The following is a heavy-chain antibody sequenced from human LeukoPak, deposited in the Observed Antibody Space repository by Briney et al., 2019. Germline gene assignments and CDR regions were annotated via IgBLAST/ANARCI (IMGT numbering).Heavy chain of an antibody. CDR1: GGSFSGYY. CDR2: INHSGST. CDR3: ARRAARPPKYSSGCHGV. J-gene: IGHJ4*02. Sequence: SETLPLTCAVYGGSFSGYYWTWIRQPPGKGLEWIGEINHSGSTNYNPSLKSRVTISVDTSKNQFSLKLSSVTAADTAVYYCARRAARPPKYSSGCHGVWGQGTLVTVSS. V-gene: IGHV4-34*01. D-gene: IGHD6-19*01.